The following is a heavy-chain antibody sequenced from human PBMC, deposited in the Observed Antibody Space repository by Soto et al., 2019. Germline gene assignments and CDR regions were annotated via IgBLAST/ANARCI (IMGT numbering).Heavy chain of an antibody. CDR2: INHSGST. J-gene: IGHJ4*02. V-gene: IGHV4-34*01. Sequence: QVQLQQWGAGLLKPSETLSLTCAVYGGSFSGYYWSWIRQPPGKGLEWIGEINHSGSTNYNPSLKSRVTISVDTSKNQFSLKLSSVTAADTAVYYCARGRTRRSVVGVVPAARWDYWGQGTLVTVSS. CDR3: ARGRTRRSVVGVVPAARWDY. D-gene: IGHD2-2*01. CDR1: GGSFSGYY.